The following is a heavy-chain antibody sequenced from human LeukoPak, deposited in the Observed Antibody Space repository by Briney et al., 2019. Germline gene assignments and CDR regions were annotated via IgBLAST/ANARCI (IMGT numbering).Heavy chain of an antibody. CDR1: GYTFTSYY. V-gene: IGHV1-46*01. CDR2: INPSGGST. D-gene: IGHD3-9*01. J-gene: IGHJ3*02. Sequence: ASVKVSCKTSGYTFTSYYIHWVRQAPGQGLEWLGIINPSGGSTTYAQKFQGRVTMTTETSTSTVYMELTSLRSDDTAVYYCARSSAYYNEADIWGQGTMVTVSS. CDR3: ARSSAYYNEADI.